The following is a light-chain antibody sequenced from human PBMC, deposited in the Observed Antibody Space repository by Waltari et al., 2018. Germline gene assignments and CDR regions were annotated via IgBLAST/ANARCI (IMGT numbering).Light chain of an antibody. J-gene: IGKJ5*01. CDR1: QSIGSN. Sequence: EVVMTQSPATLSVSPGERAILSCRASQSIGSNLAWYQHKPGQGHRLVIHDASTRAAGFPARFSGSGSGTEFTLTISSMQSEDFAVYYCQQYNNWPPITFGQGTRLDIK. CDR3: QQYNNWPPIT. V-gene: IGKV3-15*01. CDR2: DAS.